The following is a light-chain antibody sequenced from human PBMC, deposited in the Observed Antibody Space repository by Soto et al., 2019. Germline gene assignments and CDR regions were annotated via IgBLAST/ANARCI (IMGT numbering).Light chain of an antibody. CDR2: GNS. Sequence: QLVLTQPPSVSGAPGQRVTISCTGSSSNIGAGYDVHWYQQLPGTAPKLLIYGNSNRPSGVPDQFSGSKSGTSASLAITGLQAEDEADYYCQSYDSSLSGGVFGGGTKLTVL. J-gene: IGLJ3*02. V-gene: IGLV1-40*01. CDR3: QSYDSSLSGGV. CDR1: SSNIGAGYD.